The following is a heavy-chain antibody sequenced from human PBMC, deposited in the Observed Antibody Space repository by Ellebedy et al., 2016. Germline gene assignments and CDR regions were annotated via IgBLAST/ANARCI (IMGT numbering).Heavy chain of an antibody. CDR1: GGSISSYY. CDR3: ARRYSGYDPPDY. J-gene: IGHJ4*02. D-gene: IGHD5-12*01. V-gene: IGHV4-59*01. CDR2: IYYSGST. Sequence: SETLSLTCTVSGGSISSYYWSWIRQPPGKGLEWIGYIYYSGSTNYNPSLKSRVTISVDTSKNQFSPKLSSVTAADTAVYYCARRYSGYDPPDYWGQGTLVTVSS.